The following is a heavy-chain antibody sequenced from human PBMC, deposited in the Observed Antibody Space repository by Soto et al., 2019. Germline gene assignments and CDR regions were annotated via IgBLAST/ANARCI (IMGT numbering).Heavy chain of an antibody. J-gene: IGHJ6*03. D-gene: IGHD6-6*01. CDR1: GVTFSSFS. Sequence: EVQLVESGGGLVKPGGSLRLSCAASGVTFSSFSFNWVRQAPGKGLEWVSFILSSSGSIYYADSVKGRFTISRDNAKNTLSLQMNSLKGEDTAVYYCARDSVEQLVRRGFYYYYMDVWGKGTTVTVSS. CDR3: ARDSVEQLVRRGFYYYYMDV. CDR2: ILSSSGSI. V-gene: IGHV3-21*01.